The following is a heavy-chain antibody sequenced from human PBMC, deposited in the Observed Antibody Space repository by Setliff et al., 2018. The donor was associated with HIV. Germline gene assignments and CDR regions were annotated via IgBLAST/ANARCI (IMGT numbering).Heavy chain of an antibody. D-gene: IGHD3-9*01. CDR3: ARENYDILTGYYDY. J-gene: IGHJ4*02. Sequence: GGSLRLSCAASGFTVSGNYLNWVRQAPGKGLEWVSVIYSGGNRNYADSVKGRFTISRDISKNTLYLQMNSLTSEDTAVYYCARENYDILTGYYDYWGQGALVTVSS. CDR2: IYSGGNR. V-gene: IGHV3-66*02. CDR1: GFTVSGNY.